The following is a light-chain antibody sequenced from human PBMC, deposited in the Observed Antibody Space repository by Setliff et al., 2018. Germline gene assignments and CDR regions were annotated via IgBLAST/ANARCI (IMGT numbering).Light chain of an antibody. V-gene: IGLV2-14*01. CDR1: SSDIGDSNY. CDR2: DVS. CDR3: SSYTTSSTCV. Sequence: QSALAQPASVSGSPGQSITISCTGASSDIGDSNYVSWYQQHPGKAPKLIIYDVSDRPSGVSHRFSGSKSGNTASLTISGLLAEDETDYCCSSYTTSSTCVFGTGTKVTVL. J-gene: IGLJ1*01.